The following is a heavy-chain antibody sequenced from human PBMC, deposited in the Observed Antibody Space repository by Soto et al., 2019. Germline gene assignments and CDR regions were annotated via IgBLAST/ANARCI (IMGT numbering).Heavy chain of an antibody. CDR3: ARDRGIPAAGSSNWFDP. Sequence: QVQLVQSGAEVKKPGSSVKVSCKASGGTFSSYAISWVRQAPGQGLEWMGGIIPIFGTANYAQKFQGRVTITANESTSTAYMELSRLRSGDTAVYYWARDRGIPAAGSSNWFDPWGQGTLVTVSS. CDR2: IIPIFGTA. J-gene: IGHJ5*02. D-gene: IGHD6-13*01. V-gene: IGHV1-69*01. CDR1: GGTFSSYA.